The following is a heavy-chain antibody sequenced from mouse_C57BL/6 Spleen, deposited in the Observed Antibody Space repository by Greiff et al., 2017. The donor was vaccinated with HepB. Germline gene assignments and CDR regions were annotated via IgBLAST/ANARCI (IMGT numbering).Heavy chain of an antibody. CDR2: IDPENGDT. CDR1: GFNIKDDY. J-gene: IGHJ2*01. Sequence: EVKLMESGAELVRPGASVKLSCTASGFNIKDDYMHWVKQRPEQGLEWIGWIDPENGDTEYASKFQGKATITADTSSNTAYLQLSSLTSEDTAVYYCTTSTYYGSSYVDYWGQGTTLTVSS. CDR3: TTSTYYGSSYVDY. D-gene: IGHD1-1*01. V-gene: IGHV14-4*01.